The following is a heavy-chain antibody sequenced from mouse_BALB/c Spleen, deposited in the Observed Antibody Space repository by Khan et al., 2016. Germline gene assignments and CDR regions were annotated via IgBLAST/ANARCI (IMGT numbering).Heavy chain of an antibody. Sequence: EVELVESGGDLVKPGGSLKLSCAASGFTFSSYGMSWVRQTPDKRLEWVATISSGGSYTYYPDSVKGRSTLSVDNAKNTLYLQMSSLNSEDTAMYYCARQGYGNYWFAYWGQGTLVTVSA. CDR1: GFTFSSYG. D-gene: IGHD2-1*01. V-gene: IGHV5-6*01. CDR2: ISSGGSYT. J-gene: IGHJ3*01. CDR3: ARQGYGNYWFAY.